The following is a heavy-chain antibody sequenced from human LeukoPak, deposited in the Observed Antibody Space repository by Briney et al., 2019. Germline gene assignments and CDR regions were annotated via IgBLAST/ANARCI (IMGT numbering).Heavy chain of an antibody. CDR1: GGTFSSYA. CDR2: IIPIFGTA. CDR3: ARGYYYGSGSYY. V-gene: IGHV1-69*13. D-gene: IGHD3-10*01. J-gene: IGHJ4*02. Sequence: SVKVSCKASGGTFSSYAISWVRQAPGQGLEWMGGIIPIFGTANYAQKFQGRVTITADESTSTVYMELSSLRSEDTAVYYCARGYYYGSGSYYWGQGTLVTVSS.